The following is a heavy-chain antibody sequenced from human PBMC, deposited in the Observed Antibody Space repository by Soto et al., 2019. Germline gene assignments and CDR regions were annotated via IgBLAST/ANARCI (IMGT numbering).Heavy chain of an antibody. CDR1: GDSISVGYY. J-gene: IGHJ6*02. CDR2: VSPSGTT. Sequence: QVQLQESGPGLVKPSQTLSLTCTVSGDSISVGYYWSWIRQHPGKGLEWIGYVSPSGTTYYNPSLKSGVSISTDTSKNQFSLEVSSVTAADAAVYYCARDRGSYGMDVWGQGTTVTVSS. CDR3: ARDRGSYGMDV. V-gene: IGHV4-31*03.